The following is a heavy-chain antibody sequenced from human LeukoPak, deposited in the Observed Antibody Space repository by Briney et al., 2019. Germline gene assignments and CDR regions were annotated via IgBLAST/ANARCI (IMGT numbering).Heavy chain of an antibody. CDR1: VYTFTSYG. Sequence: ASVKVSCKSSVYTFTSYGISWVRQAPGQGLEWMGWISAYNGKTNHAQNFQGRVTMTTDTSTNTAYMELRSLRSDDTAVYYCARDGKQQLGFDYWGQGTLVTVSS. CDR2: ISAYNGKT. CDR3: ARDGKQQLGFDY. D-gene: IGHD6-13*01. V-gene: IGHV1-18*01. J-gene: IGHJ4*02.